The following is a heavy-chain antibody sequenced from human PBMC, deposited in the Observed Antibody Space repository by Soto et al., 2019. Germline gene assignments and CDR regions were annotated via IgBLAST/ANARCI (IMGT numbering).Heavy chain of an antibody. CDR1: GFTFSSYA. CDR2: ISGSGSST. CDR3: AKGEYSYEYGFDY. D-gene: IGHD5-18*01. Sequence: GGSLRLSCAASGFTFSSYARNWVRQAPGKGLEWVSVISGSGSSTYYADSVKGRFTISRDNSKNTLYLQMNSLRAEDTAVYYCAKGEYSYEYGFDYWGQGTLVTVSS. V-gene: IGHV3-23*01. J-gene: IGHJ4*02.